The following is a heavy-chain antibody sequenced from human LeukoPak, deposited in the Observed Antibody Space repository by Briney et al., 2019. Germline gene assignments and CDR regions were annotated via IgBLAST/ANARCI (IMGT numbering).Heavy chain of an antibody. Sequence: SVKVSCKASGGTFSSYAISWVRQAPGQGREWMGRIIPILGIANYAQKFEGRVTITADKSTSTAYVQLSSLRSEDTAVYYCARDHDPDYYDSSGYDAFDIWGQGTMVTVSS. J-gene: IGHJ3*02. CDR1: GGTFSSYA. V-gene: IGHV1-69*04. CDR3: ARDHDPDYYDSSGYDAFDI. D-gene: IGHD3-22*01. CDR2: IIPILGIA.